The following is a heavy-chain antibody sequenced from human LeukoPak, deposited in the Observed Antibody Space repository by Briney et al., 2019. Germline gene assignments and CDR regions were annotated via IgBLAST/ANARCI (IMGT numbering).Heavy chain of an antibody. J-gene: IGHJ5*02. CDR3: ARDSTSVWAFDP. D-gene: IGHD2-8*01. V-gene: IGHV3-11*01. Sequence: PGGSLRLSCAASGFTFSDYYMSWIRQAPGKGLEWVSYISSSGSTKYYADSVKGRFTVSRDNAKNSLDLQMNSLRADDTAVYYCARDSTSVWAFDPWGQGALVTVSS. CDR1: GFTFSDYY. CDR2: ISSSGSTK.